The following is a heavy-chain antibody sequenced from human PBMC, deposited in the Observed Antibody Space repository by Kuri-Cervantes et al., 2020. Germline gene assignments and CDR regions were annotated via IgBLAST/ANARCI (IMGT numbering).Heavy chain of an antibody. CDR2: IKQDGSEK. CDR1: GFTFSDYY. CDR3: AIDWGTITQFFDY. J-gene: IGHJ4*02. V-gene: IGHV3-7*03. Sequence: GGSLRLSCAASGFTFSDYYMSWIRQAPGKGLEWVANIKQDGSEKYYVDSVKGRFTISRDNAKNSLYLQMNSLRAEDTAVYHCAIDWGTITQFFDYWGQGTPVTVSS. D-gene: IGHD1-7*01.